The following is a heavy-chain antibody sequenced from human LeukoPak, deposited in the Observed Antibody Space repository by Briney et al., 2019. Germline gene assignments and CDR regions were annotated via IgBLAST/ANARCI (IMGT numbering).Heavy chain of an antibody. Sequence: GASVKVSCKASGGTFSSYAISWVRQAPGQGLEWMGGIIPIFGTANYAQKFQGRVTITADESTSTAYMELSSLRSEDTAVYYCARGGSGSYTEIRKPPNYFDYWGQGTLVTVSS. V-gene: IGHV1-69*13. D-gene: IGHD3-10*01. CDR3: ARGGSGSYTEIRKPPNYFDY. J-gene: IGHJ4*02. CDR2: IIPIFGTA. CDR1: GGTFSSYA.